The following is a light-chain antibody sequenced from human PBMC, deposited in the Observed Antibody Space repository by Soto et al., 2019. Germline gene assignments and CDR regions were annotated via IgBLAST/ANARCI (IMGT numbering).Light chain of an antibody. Sequence: AIQLTQSPSSLSASVGDRVTITCRASQGISSALAWYQQKPGKAPKLLIYDASSLERGVPSRFLGSGSGTDFTLTISSLQPEDFATYYCQQFNSYPLPFGPGTKVDIK. CDR3: QQFNSYPLP. V-gene: IGKV1-13*02. CDR2: DAS. CDR1: QGISSA. J-gene: IGKJ3*01.